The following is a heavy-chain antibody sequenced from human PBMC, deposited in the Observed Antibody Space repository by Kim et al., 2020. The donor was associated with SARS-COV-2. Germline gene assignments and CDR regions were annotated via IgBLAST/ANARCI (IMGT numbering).Heavy chain of an antibody. D-gene: IGHD3-22*01. Sequence: ASVKVSCKASGYTFTSYAMNWVRQAPGQGLEWMGWINTNTGNPTYAQGFTGRFVFSLDTSVSTAYLQISSLKAEDTAVYYCARARGADYDSSGYYSRRGRYYYYGMDVWGQGTTVTVSS. CDR2: INTNTGNP. CDR3: ARARGADYDSSGYYSRRGRYYYYGMDV. V-gene: IGHV7-4-1*02. J-gene: IGHJ6*02. CDR1: GYTFTSYA.